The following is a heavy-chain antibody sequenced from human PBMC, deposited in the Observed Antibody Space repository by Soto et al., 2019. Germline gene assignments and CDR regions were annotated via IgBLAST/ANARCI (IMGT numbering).Heavy chain of an antibody. CDR2: IYWDDDK. V-gene: IGHV2-5*02. J-gene: IGHJ2*01. D-gene: IGHD6-13*01. CDR1: GFSLSTSAVG. Sequence: QITLKESGPTLVKPTQTLTLTCTFSGFSLSTSAVGVGWIRQPPGKALEGLALIYWDDDKRYSPSLKTRLTITKDTSKNQVVLTMTDMDPVDTATYYCAHRGYSSSWDYWYFDLWGRGTLVTVSS. CDR3: AHRGYSSSWDYWYFDL.